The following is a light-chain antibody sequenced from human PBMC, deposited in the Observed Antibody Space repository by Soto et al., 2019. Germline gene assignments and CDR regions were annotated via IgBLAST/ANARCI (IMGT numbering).Light chain of an antibody. CDR2: DVS. Sequence: QSVLTQPASVSGSPGQSITISCTGTSSDVGGYNYVSWYQQHPGKAPKLMIYDVSNRPSGVSNRFSGSKSGNTASQTISGLQAEDEADYYCSSYTSSSTLVFGPGTKVTVL. CDR3: SSYTSSSTLV. V-gene: IGLV2-14*01. J-gene: IGLJ1*01. CDR1: SSDVGGYNY.